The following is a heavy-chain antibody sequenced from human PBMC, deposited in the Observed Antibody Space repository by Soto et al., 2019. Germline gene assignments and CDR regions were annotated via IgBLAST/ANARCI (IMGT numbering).Heavy chain of an antibody. V-gene: IGHV3-30-3*01. CDR2: ISYDGSDK. CDR3: ARVDYDCPSDI. D-gene: IGHD3-22*01. CDR1: GFTFSTYA. Sequence: QVQLVESGGGVVQPGRSLRLSCSASGFTFSTYAMHWVRQAPGKGLQWVAFISYDGSDKHYVDSVKGRFTISRDNSKNTLYLEMNSLRAEDTAYYYCARVDYDCPSDIWGQGAMVTVSS. J-gene: IGHJ3*02.